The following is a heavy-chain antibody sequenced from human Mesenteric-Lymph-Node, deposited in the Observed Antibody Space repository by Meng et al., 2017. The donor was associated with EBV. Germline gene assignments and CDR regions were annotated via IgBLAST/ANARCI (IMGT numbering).Heavy chain of an antibody. J-gene: IGHJ4*02. V-gene: IGHV1-2*06. Sequence: QVQLVQSGAEVKKPXXSVKVSCKASGYTFTDYYMHWVRQAPGQGLEWMGRVNTRSGATHYAQKFQGRVTMTRDTSISTAYMDLSRLRSDDTAVYYCATMGWSDPASAGDYWGPGSLVTVSS. CDR2: VNTRSGAT. CDR3: ATMGWSDPASAGDY. D-gene: IGHD1-1*01. CDR1: GYTFTDYY.